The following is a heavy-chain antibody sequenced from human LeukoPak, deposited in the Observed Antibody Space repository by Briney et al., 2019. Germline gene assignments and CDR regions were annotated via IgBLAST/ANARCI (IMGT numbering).Heavy chain of an antibody. Sequence: SETLSLTCTVSGGSISSSSYYWSWIRQPPGKGLECMGYIYYSGSTNYNPSLKSRVTISVDTSKNQFSLKLSSVTAADTAVYYCARVSRPIAAAKFDYWGQGTLVTVSS. CDR1: GGSISSSSYY. V-gene: IGHV4-61*01. CDR2: IYYSGST. D-gene: IGHD6-13*01. CDR3: ARVSRPIAAAKFDY. J-gene: IGHJ4*02.